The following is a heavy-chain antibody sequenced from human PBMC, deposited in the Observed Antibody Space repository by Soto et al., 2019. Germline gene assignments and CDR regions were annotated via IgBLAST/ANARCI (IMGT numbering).Heavy chain of an antibody. CDR2: ISTTGNT. V-gene: IGHV4-4*07. CDR1: GDTITSFS. Sequence: PSETLSLTCTVSGDTITSFSWNWIRQSAGDGLEWIGRISTTGNTHYNPSLASRVTMSLDTSKNQFSLKLTSVTAAGTAVYYCEGESGENWSYEAYWGQGTPVTVSS. D-gene: IGHD1-7*01. J-gene: IGHJ4*02. CDR3: EGESGENWSYEAY.